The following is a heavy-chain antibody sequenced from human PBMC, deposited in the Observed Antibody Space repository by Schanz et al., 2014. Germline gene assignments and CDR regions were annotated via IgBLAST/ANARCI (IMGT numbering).Heavy chain of an antibody. J-gene: IGHJ4*02. CDR3: ARGGPAYYFDD. V-gene: IGHV3-23*04. Sequence: EVQLVESGGGWVQPGGSLRLSCAASGFNFNNFAMTWVRQAPGKGLEWVSALSEGGGGTHYADSVRGRFTISSDNAKNTLYLQMNSLRAEDTAVYYCARGGPAYYFDDWGQGTLVTVSS. CDR2: LSEGGGGT. CDR1: GFNFNNFA.